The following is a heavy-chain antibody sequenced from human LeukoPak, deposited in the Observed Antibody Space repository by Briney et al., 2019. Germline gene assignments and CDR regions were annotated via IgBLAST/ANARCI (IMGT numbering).Heavy chain of an antibody. CDR1: GFSFSRSW. V-gene: IGHV3-74*01. J-gene: IGHJ4*02. CDR2: SDDGGVTT. D-gene: IGHD4-17*01. CDR3: AKSYGANYFDY. Sequence: PGGSLRLSCAASGFSFSRSWMHWVRQAPGKGLVWVSRSDDGGVTTSYADSVKGRFTISRDNAKNTMYLQMNSLRAEDTAVYYCAKSYGANYFDYWGQGTLVIVSS.